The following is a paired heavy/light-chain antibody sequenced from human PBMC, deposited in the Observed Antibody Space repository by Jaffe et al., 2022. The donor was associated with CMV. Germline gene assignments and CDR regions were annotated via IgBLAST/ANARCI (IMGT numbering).Heavy chain of an antibody. D-gene: IGHD3-10*01. CDR3: ARPNYSGSWRVFDP. V-gene: IGHV5-51*01. CDR1: GYSFSNYW. J-gene: IGHJ5*02. CDR2: VNPADSDT. Sequence: EVQLVQSGALVKKPGESLRISCKGSGYSFSNYWIGWVRQMPGKGLEWMGIVNPADSDTRYSPSFQGQVTISADKSISTAYLQWNSLKASDTAMYYCARPNYSGSWRVFDPWGQGTLVTVSS.
Light chain of an antibody. CDR1: SGSIVYNY. V-gene: IGLV6-57*04. J-gene: IGLJ3*02. Sequence: NFMLTQPHSVSGSPGQTVTISCTRSSGSIVYNYVQWYQQRPGSVPTTVIYEDNQRPSGVPDRFSGSIDSSSNSASLTISGLKTEDEADYYCQSYDYSGHSLWVFGGGTKLTVL. CDR2: EDN. CDR3: QSYDYSGHSLWV.